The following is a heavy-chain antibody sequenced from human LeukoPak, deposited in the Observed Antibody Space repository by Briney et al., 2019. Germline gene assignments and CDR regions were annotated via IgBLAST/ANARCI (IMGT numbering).Heavy chain of an antibody. CDR3: ARDPGRQSTSGYYGTDV. V-gene: IGHV3-21*01. J-gene: IGHJ6*02. D-gene: IGHD6-6*01. Sequence: GGPLRPSCEASGFTFSGNSMNWVRQAQGKGLEWAPAISSSGSYIYYADSVKGRFTISRDNAKNSLCLQMNSLRAEDTAVYYCARDPGRQSTSGYYGTDVWGQGTTVTVSS. CDR1: GFTFSGNS. CDR2: ISSSGSYI.